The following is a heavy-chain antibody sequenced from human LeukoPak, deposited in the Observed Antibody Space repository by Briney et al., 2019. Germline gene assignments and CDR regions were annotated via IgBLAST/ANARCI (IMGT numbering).Heavy chain of an antibody. V-gene: IGHV4-34*01. D-gene: IGHD3-10*01. J-gene: IGHJ4*02. CDR1: GGSFSGYY. CDR2: INHSGST. Sequence: PSETLSLTCAVYGGSFSGYYWSWIRQPPGKGLEWIGEINHSGSTNYNPSLKSRVTISVDTSKNQFSLKLSSVTAADTAVYYCARHYYGSDYWGQGTLVTVSS. CDR3: ARHYYGSDY.